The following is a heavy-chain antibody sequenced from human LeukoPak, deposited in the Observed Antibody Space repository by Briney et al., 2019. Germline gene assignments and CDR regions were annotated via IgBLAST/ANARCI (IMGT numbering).Heavy chain of an antibody. V-gene: IGHV3-23*01. CDR3: AKVRGNQYYFDY. CDR2: ISSSGGST. Sequence: GGSLRLSCAASGFTFSNYAMNWVRQAPGKGLEWVSGISSSGGSTYYADSAKGGFTVSRDNSRDTLYLQMNSLRAEDTAVYYCAKVRGNQYYFDYWGQGTLVTVSS. CDR1: GFTFSNYA. J-gene: IGHJ4*02.